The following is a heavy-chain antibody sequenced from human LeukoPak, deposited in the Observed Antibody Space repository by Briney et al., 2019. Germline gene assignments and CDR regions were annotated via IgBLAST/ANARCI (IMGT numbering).Heavy chain of an antibody. V-gene: IGHV4-4*07. CDR1: GGSNSSYY. J-gene: IGHJ4*01. CDR3: AGAYHYGSGSSFVY. D-gene: IGHD3-10*01. CDR2: IYTRVST. Sequence: SETLSLTCTVSGGSNSSYYWIWIRQPAGKGLEWIGCIYTRVSTDYNPSLKSRVTMSVDTSKNQFSLNLSSVTAADTAVYYCAGAYHYGSGSSFVYWGHGTLVTVSS.